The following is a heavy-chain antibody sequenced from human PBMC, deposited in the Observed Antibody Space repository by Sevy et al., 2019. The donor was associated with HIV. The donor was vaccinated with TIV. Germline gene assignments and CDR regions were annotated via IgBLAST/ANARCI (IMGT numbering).Heavy chain of an antibody. J-gene: IGHJ4*02. CDR3: AKDSYFDNTLFDY. CDR1: GFTLNNDA. V-gene: IGHV3-23*01. D-gene: IGHD3-22*01. CDR2: ISGSGVST. Sequence: GGSLRLSCAASGFTLNNDAMNWVRQAPGKGLEWVSGISGSGVSTYYADSAKGRFTISRDNSKNTLYLQMNSLRAEDTAVYYCAKDSYFDNTLFDYWGQGTLVTVSS.